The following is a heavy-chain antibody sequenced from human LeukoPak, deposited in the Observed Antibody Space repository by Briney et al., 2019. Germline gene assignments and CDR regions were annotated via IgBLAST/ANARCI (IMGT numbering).Heavy chain of an antibody. CDR1: GYTFTGYY. D-gene: IGHD4-17*01. V-gene: IGHV1-2*06. Sequence: GASVKVSCKASGYTFTGYYMHWVRQAPRQGLEWMGRINPNSGGTNYAQKFQGRVTMTRDTSISTAYMELSRLRSDDTAVYYCARERDYEGYMDVWGKGTTVTVSS. J-gene: IGHJ6*03. CDR2: INPNSGGT. CDR3: ARERDYEGYMDV.